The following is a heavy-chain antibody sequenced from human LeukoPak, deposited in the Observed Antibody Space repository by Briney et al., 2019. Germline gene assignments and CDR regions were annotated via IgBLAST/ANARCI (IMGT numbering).Heavy chain of an antibody. CDR1: GASFNSDDQY. Sequence: SETLSLTCTVSGASFNSDDQYWNWIRQSPGKGLEWIGSIHPSGMLYNNPSLESRVTISIDTSKNQFSLKLSSVTAADTAVYYCARHPEHGSYYPPLWHLEFDYWGQGTLVTVSS. CDR3: ARHPEHGSYYPPLWHLEFDY. V-gene: IGHV4-30-4*08. D-gene: IGHD1-26*01. CDR2: IHPSGML. J-gene: IGHJ4*02.